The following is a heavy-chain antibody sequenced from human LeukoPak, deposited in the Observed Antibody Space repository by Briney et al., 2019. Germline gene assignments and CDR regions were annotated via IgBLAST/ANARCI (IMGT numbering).Heavy chain of an antibody. CDR1: GYTFTSYY. Sequence: GASVKVSCKASGYTFTSYYINWVRQAPGQGLEWMGWITPNSDGTDYAQKFQGRVTMTRDTSITTAYMELSSLRSDDTAVYYCARSPIGLGFFDYWGQGTLVTVSS. CDR3: ARSPIGLGFFDY. CDR2: ITPNSDGT. D-gene: IGHD7-27*01. J-gene: IGHJ4*02. V-gene: IGHV1-2*02.